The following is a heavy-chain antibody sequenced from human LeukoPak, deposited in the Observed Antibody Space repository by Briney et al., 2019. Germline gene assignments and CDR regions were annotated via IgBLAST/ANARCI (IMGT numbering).Heavy chain of an antibody. Sequence: SETLSLTCTVSGASISSSNYYWGWIRQPPGKGLEWIGSIYYSGSTSYNPSLQSRVTISVDTAKNQFSLKLSSVTAADTAVYYCARATVTLDWFDPWGQGTLVTVSS. CDR3: ARATVTLDWFDP. J-gene: IGHJ5*02. V-gene: IGHV4-39*01. CDR1: GASISSSNYY. CDR2: IYYSGST. D-gene: IGHD4-17*01.